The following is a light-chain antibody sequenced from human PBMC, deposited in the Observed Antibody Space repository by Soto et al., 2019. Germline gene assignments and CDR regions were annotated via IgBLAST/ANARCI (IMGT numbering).Light chain of an antibody. Sequence: QSALTQPPSASGSPGQSVTISCTGTSSDVGGYNYVSWYQQHPGKAPKLMIYEVSKRPSGVPDRFSGSKSGNTASLTVSGLQAEDEADYYCSSYAGSNNRRVVFGGGT. J-gene: IGLJ2*01. CDR1: SSDVGGYNY. CDR2: EVS. CDR3: SSYAGSNNRRVV. V-gene: IGLV2-8*01.